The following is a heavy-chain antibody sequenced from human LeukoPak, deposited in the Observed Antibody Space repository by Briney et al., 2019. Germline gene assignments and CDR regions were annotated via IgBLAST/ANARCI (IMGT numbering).Heavy chain of an antibody. J-gene: IGHJ5*02. Sequence: PSETLSLTCAVYGGSFSGYYWSWIRQPPGKGLEWIGEINHSGNTNSNPSLKSRVTISVDTSKNQFSLKLSSVTAADTAVYYCARGIAAAGSWFDPWGQGTLVTVSS. CDR2: INHSGNT. CDR1: GGSFSGYY. D-gene: IGHD6-13*01. CDR3: ARGIAAAGSWFDP. V-gene: IGHV4-34*01.